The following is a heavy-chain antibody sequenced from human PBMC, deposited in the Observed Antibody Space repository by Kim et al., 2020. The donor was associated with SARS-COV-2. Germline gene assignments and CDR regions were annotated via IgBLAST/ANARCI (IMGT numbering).Heavy chain of an antibody. J-gene: IGHJ4*02. V-gene: IGHV3-48*03. CDR2: ISSSGSTI. CDR1: GFTFSSYE. CDR3: ARNLPWFGTHKEHAGY. Sequence: GGSLRLSCAASGFTFSSYEMNWVRQAPGKGLEWVSYISSSGSTIYYADSVKGRFTISRDNAKNSLYLQMNSLRAEDTAVYYCARNLPWFGTHKEHAGYWGQGTLVTVSS. D-gene: IGHD3-10*01.